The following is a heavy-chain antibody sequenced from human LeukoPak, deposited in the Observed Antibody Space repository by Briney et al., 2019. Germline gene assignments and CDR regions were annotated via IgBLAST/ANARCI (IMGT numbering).Heavy chain of an antibody. D-gene: IGHD3-10*01. CDR2: IYYSGST. J-gene: IGHJ4*02. CDR1: GGSISGYY. Sequence: PSETLSLTCTVSGGSISGYYWSWIRQPPGKGLEWIGYIYYSGSTNYNPSLKSRVTISVDTSKNQFSLKLNSVTAADTAVYYCARHDNSGTYPLDYWGQGTLVTVSS. CDR3: ARHDNSGTYPLDY. V-gene: IGHV4-59*08.